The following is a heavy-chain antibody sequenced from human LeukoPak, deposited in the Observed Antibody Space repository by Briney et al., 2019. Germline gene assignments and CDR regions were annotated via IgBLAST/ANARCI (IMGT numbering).Heavy chain of an antibody. CDR2: IIPIFGTA. Sequence: ASVKVSCKASGGTFSSYAISWVRQAPGQGLEWMGGIIPIFGTANYAQKFQGRVTITADESTSTAYMELSSLRSEDTAVYYCARDQMQMATIDYWGQGTLVTVSS. J-gene: IGHJ4*02. CDR1: GGTFSSYA. CDR3: ARDQMQMATIDY. D-gene: IGHD5-24*01. V-gene: IGHV1-69*13.